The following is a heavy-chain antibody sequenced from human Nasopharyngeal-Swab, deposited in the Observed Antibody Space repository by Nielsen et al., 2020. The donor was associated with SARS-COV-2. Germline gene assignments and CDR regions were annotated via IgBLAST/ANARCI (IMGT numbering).Heavy chain of an antibody. CDR2: VYSDGTT. CDR1: GFIFTYYS. V-gene: IGHV3-23*03. CDR3: ANRRGSSWHPYCFDF. D-gene: IGHD6-13*01. Sequence: GGSLRLSCAGSGFIFTYYSMSWVRQAPGKGLEWVSVVYSDGTTHYADSVKGRFTISRDDAKNSLYLQMNSLRAEDTAVYYCANRRGSSWHPYCFDFWGQGTLVTVSS. J-gene: IGHJ4*02.